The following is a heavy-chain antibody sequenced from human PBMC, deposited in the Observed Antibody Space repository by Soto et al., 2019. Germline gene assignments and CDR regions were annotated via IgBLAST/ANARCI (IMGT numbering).Heavy chain of an antibody. CDR1: GYTFTSYY. J-gene: IGHJ5*02. CDR3: ARDLRAAVAGQNWFDP. Sequence: QVQLVQSGAEVKKPGASVKVSCKASGYTFTSYYMHWVRQAPGQGLEWMGIINPSGGSTSYAQKFQGRVTMTRDKSTSTVYMELSRLSYEDTAVYYCARDLRAAVAGQNWFDPWGQGTLVTVSS. V-gene: IGHV1-46*01. D-gene: IGHD6-19*01. CDR2: INPSGGST.